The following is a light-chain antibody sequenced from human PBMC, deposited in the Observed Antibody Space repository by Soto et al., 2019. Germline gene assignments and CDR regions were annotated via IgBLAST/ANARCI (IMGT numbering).Light chain of an antibody. CDR2: DAS. V-gene: IGKV3-11*01. Sequence: EIVLTQSPVTLSLSPGERASLSCRASQSVSRYLAWYQQKPGQAPRLLIYDASFRATGIPARFRGSGSGTDFTLTIDSLEPEDFAVYFCQQRTSWLGTFGQGTKVEI. CDR3: QQRTSWLGT. CDR1: QSVSRY. J-gene: IGKJ1*01.